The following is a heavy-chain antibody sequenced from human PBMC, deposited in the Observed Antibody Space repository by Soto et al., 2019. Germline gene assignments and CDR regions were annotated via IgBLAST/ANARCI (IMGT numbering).Heavy chain of an antibody. CDR3: ARGSSFRGDFDI. Sequence: PSETLSLTCGVSGGSVISSSWWTWLRQSPGKGLEWIGEIYHAGSPDYNPSFQSRVIISLDKSKNNFSLRLTSVTAADAAIYYCARGSSFRGDFDIWGQGTTVTVPS. CDR1: GGSVISSSW. D-gene: IGHD2-21*01. J-gene: IGHJ3*02. V-gene: IGHV4-4*02. CDR2: IYHAGSP.